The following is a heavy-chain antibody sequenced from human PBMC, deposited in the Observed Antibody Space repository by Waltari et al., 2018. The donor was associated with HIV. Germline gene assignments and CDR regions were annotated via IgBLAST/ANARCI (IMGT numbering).Heavy chain of an antibody. Sequence: QVQLVESGGGVVQPGRSLRLSCTVSGFTFTSYGMHWVRKAPGKGLEWVAVISYEGSEAHYVDSVKGRFTISRDNSQNRLYLQMNSLRVEDTAVYYCARGYFDTSGYHDYWGQGTLVTVSS. CDR3: ARGYFDTSGYHDY. J-gene: IGHJ4*02. V-gene: IGHV3-33*01. CDR1: GFTFTSYG. CDR2: ISYEGSEA. D-gene: IGHD3-9*01.